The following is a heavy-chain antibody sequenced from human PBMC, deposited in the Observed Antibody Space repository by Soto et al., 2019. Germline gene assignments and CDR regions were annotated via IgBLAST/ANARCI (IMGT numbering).Heavy chain of an antibody. D-gene: IGHD6-13*01. CDR3: ARSPYTYSSSWYGGGWFDP. CDR2: IYYSGST. Sequence: LSLTCTVSGGSISSYYWSWIRQPPGKGLEWIGYIYYSGSTNYNPSLKSRVTISVDTSKNQFSLKLSSVTAADTAVYYCARSPYTYSSSWYGGGWFDPWGQGTLVTVSS. CDR1: GGSISSYY. J-gene: IGHJ5*02. V-gene: IGHV4-59*01.